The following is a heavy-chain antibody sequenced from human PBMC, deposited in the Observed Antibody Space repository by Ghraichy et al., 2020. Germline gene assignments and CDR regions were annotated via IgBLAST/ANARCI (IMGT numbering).Heavy chain of an antibody. Sequence: ASVKVSCKVSGYTLTELSMHWVRQAPGKGLEWMGGFDPEDGETIYAQKFQGRVTMTEDTSTDTAYMELSSLRSEDTAVYYCATCGRWGSWYRVYWYFDLWGRGTLVTVSS. CDR3: ATCGRWGSWYRVYWYFDL. V-gene: IGHV1-24*01. J-gene: IGHJ2*01. CDR2: FDPEDGET. CDR1: GYTLTELS. D-gene: IGHD6-13*01.